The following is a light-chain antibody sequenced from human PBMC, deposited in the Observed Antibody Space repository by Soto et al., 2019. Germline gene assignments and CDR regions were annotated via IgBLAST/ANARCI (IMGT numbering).Light chain of an antibody. CDR1: QSISTW. V-gene: IGKV1-5*03. CDR3: QQYNSYPYT. J-gene: IGKJ2*01. Sequence: TQSPSTLSASVGDRVTITCRASQSISTWLAWYQQKPGKAPKLLIYKASTLQSGVPSRFSGSGSGTEFTLTISSLQPDDSATYYCQQYNSYPYTFGQGTKLEIK. CDR2: KAS.